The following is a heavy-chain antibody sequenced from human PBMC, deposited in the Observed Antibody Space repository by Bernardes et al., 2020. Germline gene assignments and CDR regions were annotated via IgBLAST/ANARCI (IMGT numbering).Heavy chain of an antibody. CDR1: GGSISSYY. Sequence: ETLSLTCTVSGGSISSYYWSWIRQPPGKGLEYIGYIYSSGSTNYNPSLKSRVTISVDTSKNQFSLKLSSVTAADTAVYYCARVALGVVVPAALYYFDYWGQGTLVTVSS. J-gene: IGHJ4*02. V-gene: IGHV4-59*01. D-gene: IGHD2-2*01. CDR2: IYSSGST. CDR3: ARVALGVVVPAALYYFDY.